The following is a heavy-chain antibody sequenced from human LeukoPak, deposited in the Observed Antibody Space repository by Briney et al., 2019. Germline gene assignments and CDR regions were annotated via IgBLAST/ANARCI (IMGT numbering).Heavy chain of an antibody. Sequence: GGSLRLSCTGSGFTVSSSYMSWVRRAPGKGLEWVSLIYSEGTTYYADSVKGRFTISRDTSKNTLYLQMNSLRADDTAVYYCARESRLRRENYYYGLDVWGQGTTATVSS. CDR1: GFTVSSSY. V-gene: IGHV3-53*01. CDR3: ARESRLRRENYYYGLDV. D-gene: IGHD1-26*01. J-gene: IGHJ6*02. CDR2: IYSEGTT.